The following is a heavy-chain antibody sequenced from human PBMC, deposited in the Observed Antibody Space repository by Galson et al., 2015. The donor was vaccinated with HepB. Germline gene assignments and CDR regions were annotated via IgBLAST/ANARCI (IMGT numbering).Heavy chain of an antibody. J-gene: IGHJ4*02. CDR1: DFSFSSYS. V-gene: IGHV3-48*04. CDR2: ISSGGESI. CDR3: ARCPFRNYYDSGTYFDF. D-gene: IGHD3-10*01. Sequence: SLRLSCAASDFSFSSYSFNWVRQAPGKGLQWISYISSGGESIYYADSVKGRFTISRDSAKNSLYLQMNSLRADDTAVYNCARCPFRNYYDSGTYFDFWGQGTPVTVSP.